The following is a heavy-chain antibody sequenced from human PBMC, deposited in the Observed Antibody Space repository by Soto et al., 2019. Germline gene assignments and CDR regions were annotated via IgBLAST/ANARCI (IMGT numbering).Heavy chain of an antibody. CDR1: GFSLSNAGMG. V-gene: IGHV2-26*01. CDR2: IFSNDER. Sequence: QVTLKESGPVLVNPTETLTLTCTVSGFSLSNAGMGVSWIRQPPGKALEWLAHIFSNDERRFSTSLKNRLTISTDTFNSQVVLIMTHIDPVDTATYYCAQTEDGGRSRTPAGWFDAWGQGTLVTVSS. CDR3: AQTEDGGRSRTPAGWFDA. D-gene: IGHD2-15*01. J-gene: IGHJ5*02.